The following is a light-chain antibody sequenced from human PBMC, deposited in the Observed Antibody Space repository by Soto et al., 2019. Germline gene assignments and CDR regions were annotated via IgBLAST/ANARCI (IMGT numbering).Light chain of an antibody. Sequence: QSVLTQAPSVSGAPGQRVTISCTGSSSNIGAGYDVHWYQQLPGTAPKLLIYGNSNRPSGVPDRFSGSKSGTSASLATTGLQAEDEADYYCQSYDSSLSGSVFGTGTKLTVL. V-gene: IGLV1-40*01. CDR2: GNS. CDR1: SSNIGAGYD. CDR3: QSYDSSLSGSV. J-gene: IGLJ1*01.